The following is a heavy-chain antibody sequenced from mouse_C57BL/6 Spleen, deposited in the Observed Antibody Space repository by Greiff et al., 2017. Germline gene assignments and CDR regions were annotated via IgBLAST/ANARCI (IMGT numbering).Heavy chain of an antibody. CDR3: VRGDYDGYYLYAMDY. D-gene: IGHD2-3*01. J-gene: IGHJ4*01. V-gene: IGHV10-3*01. CDR1: GFTFNTYA. CDR2: IRSKSSNYAT. Sequence: EVQGVESGGGLVQPKGSLKLSCAASGFTFNTYAMHWVRQAPGKGLEWVARIRSKSSNYATYYADSVKDRFTISRDDSQSMLYLQMNNLKTEDTARYYCVRGDYDGYYLYAMDYWGQGTSVTVSS.